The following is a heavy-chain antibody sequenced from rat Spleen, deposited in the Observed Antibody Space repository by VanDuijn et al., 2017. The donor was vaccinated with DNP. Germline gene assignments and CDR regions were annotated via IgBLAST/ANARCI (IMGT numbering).Heavy chain of an antibody. CDR2: IGSDAYAP. V-gene: IGHV5-22*01. CDR3: ARHSD. CDR1: GFSFSDYY. Sequence: EVQLVESGGGLVQPGRSLKLSCAASGFSFSDYYMAWVRQAPTKGLEWVAYIGSDAYAPYYGDSVKGRFTISRDNAKSTLYLQMNSLRSEDMATYYCARHSDWGQGVMVTVSS. J-gene: IGHJ2*01. D-gene: IGHD4-3*01.